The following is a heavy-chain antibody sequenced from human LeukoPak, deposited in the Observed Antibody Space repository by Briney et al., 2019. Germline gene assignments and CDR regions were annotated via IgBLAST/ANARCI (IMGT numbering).Heavy chain of an antibody. CDR2: IYRGGST. D-gene: IGHD3-22*01. J-gene: IGHJ3*02. CDR3: ARDSRQDYYDSSGYLWFAFDI. Sequence: HSGGSLRLSCAASGFTVSNNYMSWVRQATGKGVERVSDIYRGGSTYYADSVKGRFTISRDNSKNTLYLQMNSLRAEDTAVYYCARDSRQDYYDSSGYLWFAFDIWGQGTMVTVSS. V-gene: IGHV3-53*01. CDR1: GFTVSNNY.